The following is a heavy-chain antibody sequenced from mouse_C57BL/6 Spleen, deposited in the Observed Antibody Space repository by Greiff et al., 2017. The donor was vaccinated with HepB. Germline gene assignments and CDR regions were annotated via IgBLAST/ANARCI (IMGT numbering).Heavy chain of an antibody. CDR2: IRNKANGYTT. Sequence: DVKLVESGGGLVQPGGSLSLSCAASGFTFTDYYMSWVRQPPGKALEWLGFIRNKANGYTTEYSASVKGRFTISRDNSQSILYLQMNALRAEDSATYYCARYRDYGRGLDYWGQGTTLTVSS. J-gene: IGHJ2*01. CDR1: GFTFTDYY. V-gene: IGHV7-3*01. CDR3: ARYRDYGRGLDY. D-gene: IGHD1-1*01.